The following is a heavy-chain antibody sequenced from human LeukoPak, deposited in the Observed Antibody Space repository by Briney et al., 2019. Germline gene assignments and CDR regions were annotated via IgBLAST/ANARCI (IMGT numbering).Heavy chain of an antibody. V-gene: IGHV3-21*01. CDR2: ISSSSSYI. CDR1: GFTFSDYA. CDR3: ARDRAVMDV. D-gene: IGHD3-10*01. J-gene: IGHJ6*02. Sequence: GALRLSCAASGFTFSDYAMSWVRQAPGKGLEWVSSISSSSSYIYYADSVKGRFTISRDNAKNSLYLQMNSLRAEDTAVYYCARDRAVMDVWGQGTTVTVSS.